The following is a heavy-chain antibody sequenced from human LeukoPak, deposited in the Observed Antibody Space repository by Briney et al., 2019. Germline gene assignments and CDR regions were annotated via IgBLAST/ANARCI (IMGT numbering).Heavy chain of an antibody. Sequence: GESLKISCKRSGYNFANYWIGWVRQTPGKGPEWMGVIWPGVSDTRYSPSFEGQVTISADKSISTAYLQWSSLKASDTSIYSCARSRYYDLMTDYNLWGQGTLVTVSS. D-gene: IGHD3-9*01. V-gene: IGHV5-51*01. CDR3: ARSRYYDLMTDYNL. J-gene: IGHJ4*02. CDR2: IWPGVSDT. CDR1: GYNFANYW.